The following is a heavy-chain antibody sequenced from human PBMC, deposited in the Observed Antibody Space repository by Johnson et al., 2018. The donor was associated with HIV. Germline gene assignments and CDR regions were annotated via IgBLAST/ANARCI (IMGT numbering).Heavy chain of an antibody. CDR2: IYSGGST. D-gene: IGHD4-17*01. J-gene: IGHJ3*02. CDR1: GFTVSSNY. CDR3: AKGADYADYEGAFDI. V-gene: IGHV3-66*02. Sequence: VQLVESGGGLVQPGGSLRLSCAASGFTVSSNYMSWVRQAPGKGLEWVSVIYSGGSTYYADSVKGRFTISRDNSKNTVYLQMNSLRAEDTAVYYCAKGADYADYEGAFDIWGQGTMVTVSS.